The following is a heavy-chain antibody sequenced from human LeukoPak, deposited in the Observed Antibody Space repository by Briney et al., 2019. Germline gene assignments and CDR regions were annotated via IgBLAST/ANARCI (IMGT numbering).Heavy chain of an antibody. D-gene: IGHD3-9*01. V-gene: IGHV3-74*01. Sequence: GGSLRLSCVASGFTFSSYYMQWVRQDPRKGLVWVSRISGDGTNINYADSVRGRFTISRDNAKNTVYLQMNTLRVEDTAVYYCTRDLLDYDVSTGLHHYYMDVWGQGTTVTVSS. CDR3: TRDLLDYDVSTGLHHYYMDV. J-gene: IGHJ6*02. CDR1: GFTFSSYY. CDR2: ISGDGTNI.